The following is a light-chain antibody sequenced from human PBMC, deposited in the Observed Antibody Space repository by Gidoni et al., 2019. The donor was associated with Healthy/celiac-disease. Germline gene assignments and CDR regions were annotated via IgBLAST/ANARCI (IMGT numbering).Light chain of an antibody. CDR1: QSVSSY. Sequence: EIVLTQSPATLSLSPGERATLSCRASQSVSSYLAWYQQQPGQAPRLLIYAASNRATGIPARFSGRGSGTDFTLTISSLEPEDFAVYYCQQRSNWPPTFGQGTKVEIK. CDR2: AAS. V-gene: IGKV3-11*01. J-gene: IGKJ1*01. CDR3: QQRSNWPPT.